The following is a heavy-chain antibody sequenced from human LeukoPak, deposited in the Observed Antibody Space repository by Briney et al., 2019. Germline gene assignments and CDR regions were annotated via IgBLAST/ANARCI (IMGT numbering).Heavy chain of an antibody. V-gene: IGHV3-23*01. CDR2: ISGSGGST. CDR1: GFTFSSYA. D-gene: IGHD3-3*01. Sequence: GGSLRLSCAASGFTFSSYAMSWVRQAPGKGLEWVSAISGSGGSTYYADSVKGRFTVSRDNSKNTLHLQMKSLSAADTAVYYCAQIPFRSGDYHFDYWGQGTLLTVSS. J-gene: IGHJ4*02. CDR3: AQIPFRSGDYHFDY.